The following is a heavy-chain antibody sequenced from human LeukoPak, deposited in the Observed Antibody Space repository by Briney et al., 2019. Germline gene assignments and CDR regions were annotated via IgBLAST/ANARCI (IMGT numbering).Heavy chain of an antibody. CDR1: GFTFSGSA. D-gene: IGHD1-26*01. CDR2: FYKKDNGYATAT. V-gene: IGHV3-73*01. J-gene: IGHJ5*02. CDR3: TRDSGTYNWFDP. Sequence: GGSLRLSCAASGFTFSGSAIHWVRQSSGKGLEWVGQFYKKDNGYATATAYAASVKDRFTISRDDSINTAYLQMKSLKTEDTALYYCTRDSGTYNWFDPWGQGTLVTVST.